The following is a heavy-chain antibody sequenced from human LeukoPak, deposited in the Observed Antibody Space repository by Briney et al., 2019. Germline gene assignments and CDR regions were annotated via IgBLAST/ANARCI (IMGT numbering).Heavy chain of an antibody. CDR2: ISGSGADT. D-gene: IGHD3-22*01. Sequence: PGGSLRLSCAASGFTFSSYFMTWVRQAPGKGLEWVSGISGSGADTLYADSVRGQFTISRDNSKNMLYLQMNSLRAEDTAVYYCAKVPPRDDSGYSNPYWGQGTLVTVSS. J-gene: IGHJ4*02. CDR3: AKVPPRDDSGYSNPY. CDR1: GFTFSSYF. V-gene: IGHV3-23*01.